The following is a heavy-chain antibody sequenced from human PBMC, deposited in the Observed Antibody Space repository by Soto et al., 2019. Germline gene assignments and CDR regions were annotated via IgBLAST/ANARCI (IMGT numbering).Heavy chain of an antibody. CDR2: ISTNGGST. J-gene: IGHJ4*02. V-gene: IGHV3-64D*06. Sequence: GGTLRLSCSPSGFTFSIYSMHLVRQAPGKGLEYISSISTNGGSTDYADFVKGRFTIPRDKSKNTVYLQMSSLSVEDTGVYNCASDIVAGGTGYWGQRTLVTVSS. D-gene: IGHD5-12*01. CDR3: ASDIVAGGTGY. CDR1: GFTFSIYS.